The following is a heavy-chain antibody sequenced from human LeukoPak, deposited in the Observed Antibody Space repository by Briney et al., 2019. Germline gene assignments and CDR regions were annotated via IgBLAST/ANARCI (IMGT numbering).Heavy chain of an antibody. CDR1: GFTFSSYA. Sequence: QPGGSLRLSCAASGFTFSSYAMHWVRQAPGKGLEWLAVISYDGSNKYYADSVKGRFTISRDNSKNTLYLQMNSLRAEDTAVYYSVREETRAWDRALTTWGRGTLFTASS. V-gene: IGHV3-30-3*01. CDR3: VREETRAWDRALTT. D-gene: IGHD3-9*01. CDR2: ISYDGSNK. J-gene: IGHJ5*02.